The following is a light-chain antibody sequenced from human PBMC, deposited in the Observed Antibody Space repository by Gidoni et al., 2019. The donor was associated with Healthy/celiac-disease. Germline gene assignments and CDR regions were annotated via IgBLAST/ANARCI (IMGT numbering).Light chain of an antibody. Sequence: IVMTHSPATLSVSPGERATLSCRASQSVSSNLAWYQQQPGQAPRLLIYGASARAAGIPARFSGSGSGTEFTLTISSLQSEDFAVYYCQQYNNWPPLTFGGGTKVEIK. CDR2: GAS. J-gene: IGKJ4*01. CDR3: QQYNNWPPLT. CDR1: QSVSSN. V-gene: IGKV3-15*01.